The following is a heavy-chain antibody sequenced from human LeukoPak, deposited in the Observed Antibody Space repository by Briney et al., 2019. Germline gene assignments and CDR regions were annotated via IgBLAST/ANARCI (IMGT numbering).Heavy chain of an antibody. J-gene: IGHJ4*02. CDR2: IYPGDSDT. Sequence: GEPLKISCKGSGYSFTSYWIGWVRQMPGKGLEWMGIIYPGDSDTRYSPSFQGQVTISADKSISTAYLQWSSLKASDTAMYYCARLLNPYYYDSSGYYYWGQGTLVTVSS. V-gene: IGHV5-51*01. D-gene: IGHD3-22*01. CDR1: GYSFTSYW. CDR3: ARLLNPYYYDSSGYYY.